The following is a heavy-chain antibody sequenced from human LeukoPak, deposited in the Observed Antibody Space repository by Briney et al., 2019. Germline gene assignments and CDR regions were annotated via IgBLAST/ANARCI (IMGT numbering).Heavy chain of an antibody. Sequence: SVKVSCKASGGTFSSYAISWVRQAPGQGLEWMGGIIPIFGTANYAQKFQGRVTITADESTSTAYMELSSLRYEDTAVYYCARAGIAAAGTLDYWGQGTLVTVSS. D-gene: IGHD6-13*01. J-gene: IGHJ4*02. V-gene: IGHV1-69*01. CDR2: IIPIFGTA. CDR1: GGTFSSYA. CDR3: ARAGIAAAGTLDY.